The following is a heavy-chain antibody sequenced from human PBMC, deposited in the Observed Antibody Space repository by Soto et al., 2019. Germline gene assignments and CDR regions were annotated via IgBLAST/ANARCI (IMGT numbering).Heavy chain of an antibody. CDR3: ARGGFWSGHNWFDP. V-gene: IGHV4-59*01. D-gene: IGHD3-3*01. CDR1: GGSISSYY. CDR2: IYYSGST. J-gene: IGHJ5*02. Sequence: PSETLSLTCTVSGGSISSYYWSWIRQPPGKGLEWIGYIYYSGSTNYNPSLKSRVTISVDTSKNQFSLKLSSVTAADTAVYYCARGGFWSGHNWFDPWGQGTLVTVS.